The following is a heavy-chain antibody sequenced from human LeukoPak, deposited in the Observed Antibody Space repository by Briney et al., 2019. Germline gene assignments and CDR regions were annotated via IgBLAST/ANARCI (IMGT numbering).Heavy chain of an antibody. CDR3: ARLSGNYYIFDY. CDR2: ITTYNGYT. D-gene: IGHD1-26*01. V-gene: IGHV1-18*01. Sequence: ASVTVSCKASVYTFTNYGISWMGQAPGQGLEWMGWITTYNGYTNCAQKFQGRVTMTTDTSTSTAYMELRSLRSDDAAVYYCARLSGNYYIFDYWGQGTLVTVSS. J-gene: IGHJ4*02. CDR1: VYTFTNYG.